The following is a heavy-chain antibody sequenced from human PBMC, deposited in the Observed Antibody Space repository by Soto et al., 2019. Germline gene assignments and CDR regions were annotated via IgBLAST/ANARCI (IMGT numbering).Heavy chain of an antibody. Sequence: QVQLQESGPGLVQTSQTLSLTCTVSGGSISSDDYYWTWVRQPPGKGLEWIGNIHDTATTSYNPSLKSRLILSVDTSSNQFSLRLKSVTATDTAVYFCASQYYDFSSGALDFWGPGILVPVSS. V-gene: IGHV4-30-4*01. J-gene: IGHJ4*02. CDR3: ASQYYDFSSGALDF. CDR2: IHDTATT. D-gene: IGHD3-3*01. CDR1: GGSISSDDYY.